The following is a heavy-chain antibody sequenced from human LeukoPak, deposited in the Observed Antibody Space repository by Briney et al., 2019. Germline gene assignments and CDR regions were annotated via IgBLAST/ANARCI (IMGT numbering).Heavy chain of an antibody. D-gene: IGHD6-19*01. CDR3: ARDGNEAVAGTGAVTY. CDR1: GYTFTSYG. Sequence: ASVKVSCKASGYTFTSYGISWVRQAPGQGLEWMGWISAYNGNTNYAQKLQGRVTMTTDTSTSTAYMELRSLRSDDTALYYCARDGNEAVAGTGAVTYWGQGTLVTVSS. V-gene: IGHV1-18*01. CDR2: ISAYNGNT. J-gene: IGHJ4*02.